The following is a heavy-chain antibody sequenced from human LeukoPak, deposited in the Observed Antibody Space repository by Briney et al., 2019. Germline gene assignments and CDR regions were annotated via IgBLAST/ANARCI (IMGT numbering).Heavy chain of an antibody. J-gene: IGHJ4*02. CDR2: IYSSGST. CDR3: ARRGDYGGGHDY. D-gene: IGHD4/OR15-4a*01. V-gene: IGHV4-4*07. Sequence: SQTLSLTCTVSGGSISSYYWSWIRQPAGKGLEWIGRIYSSGSTNYSPSLKGRVTMSVDTSKNQFSLKMSSMTAADTAMYYCARRGDYGGGHDYWGQGAWSPSPQ. CDR1: GGSISSYY.